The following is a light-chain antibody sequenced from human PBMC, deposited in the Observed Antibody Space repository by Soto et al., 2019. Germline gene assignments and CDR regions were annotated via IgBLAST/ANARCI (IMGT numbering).Light chain of an antibody. J-gene: IGKJ2*01. CDR2: AAS. CDR1: QRNSSY. V-gene: IGKV1-39*01. Sequence: IQVTHAPSSLSASVGDRVISICRANQRNSSYLNWYQPKPGKAPKLLIYAASRLQSAVPSRSSGSTAGTDFTIPSCSLHPEDFATYYCKRSYSTPYTFEQGTNLEI. CDR3: KRSYSTPYT.